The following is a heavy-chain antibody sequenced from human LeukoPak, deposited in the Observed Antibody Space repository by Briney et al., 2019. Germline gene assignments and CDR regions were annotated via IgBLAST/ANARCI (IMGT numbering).Heavy chain of an antibody. CDR2: ISGSGGST. CDR1: GFTFSSYG. J-gene: IGHJ4*02. D-gene: IGHD3-10*01. Sequence: GGSLRLSCAASGFTFSSYGMSWVRQAPGKGLEWVSAISGSGGSTYYADSVKGRFTTSRDNSKNTLYLQMNSLRAEDTAVYYCAKIMTVRGAVGFDYWGQGTLVTVSS. CDR3: AKIMTVRGAVGFDY. V-gene: IGHV3-23*01.